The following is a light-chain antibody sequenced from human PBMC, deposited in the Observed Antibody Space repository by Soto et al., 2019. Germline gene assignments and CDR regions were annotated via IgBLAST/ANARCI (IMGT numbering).Light chain of an antibody. CDR1: QSVSSY. CDR3: QQRSNWPTTWT. CDR2: AAS. V-gene: IGKV3-11*01. J-gene: IGKJ1*01. Sequence: EIVLTQSPATLSLSPGERATLSCGASQSVSSYLAWYEQKPGQAPRLLIYAASNRTTGIPARFSGSGSGTDFPITSSSLEPEDFAVYYCQQRSNWPTTWTFGQGTKVEIK.